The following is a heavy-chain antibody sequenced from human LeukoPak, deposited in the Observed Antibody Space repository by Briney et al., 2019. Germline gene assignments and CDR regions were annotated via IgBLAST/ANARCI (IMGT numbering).Heavy chain of an antibody. Sequence: PGGSLRLSCAASGFTFSSYSMNWVRQAPGRGLEWVSYISSSSSTIYYADSVKGRFTISRDNSKNTLYLQMNSLRAEDTAVYYCAKDRGYGSGSGNAFDIWGQGTMVTVSS. CDR1: GFTFSSYS. J-gene: IGHJ3*02. CDR3: AKDRGYGSGSGNAFDI. CDR2: ISSSSSTI. D-gene: IGHD3-10*01. V-gene: IGHV3-48*01.